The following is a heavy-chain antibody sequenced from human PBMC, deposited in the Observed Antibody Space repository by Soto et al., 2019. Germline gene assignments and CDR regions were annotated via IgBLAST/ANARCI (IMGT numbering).Heavy chain of an antibody. CDR3: ARGLMEDTAMVLPFDY. Sequence: SETLSLTCTVSGGSISSGGYYWNWIRQHPGKGLEWIGYIYYSGSTYYNPSLRSRVTLSVDTSKNQFSLKLSSVTAADTAVYYCARGLMEDTAMVLPFDYWGQGTLVTVS. D-gene: IGHD5-18*01. V-gene: IGHV4-31*03. J-gene: IGHJ4*02. CDR1: GGSISSGGYY. CDR2: IYYSGST.